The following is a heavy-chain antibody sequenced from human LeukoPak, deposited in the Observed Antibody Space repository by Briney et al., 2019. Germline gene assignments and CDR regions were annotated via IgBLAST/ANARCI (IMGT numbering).Heavy chain of an antibody. CDR2: IYYSGST. J-gene: IGHJ4*01. CDR3: ARESKTYDGSGYYHDY. CDR1: GGSISSYY. V-gene: IGHV4-59*12. Sequence: SETLSLTCTVSGGSISSYYWSWIRQSPGKGLEWIGYIYYSGSTKYNPSLESRVTISVDTSKNQFSLNLNSVTAADTAVYYCARESKTYDGSGYYHDYWGQGTLVTVSS. D-gene: IGHD3-22*01.